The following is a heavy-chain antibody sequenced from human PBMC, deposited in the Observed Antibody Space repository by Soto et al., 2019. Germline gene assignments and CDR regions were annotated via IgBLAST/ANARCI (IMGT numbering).Heavy chain of an antibody. J-gene: IGHJ3*02. CDR1: GFTVSSNY. CDR3: ASGSWGSIPNDAFDI. D-gene: IGHD6-13*01. V-gene: IGHV3-53*04. CDR2: IYSGGST. Sequence: GGSLRLSCAASGFTVSSNYMSWVRQAPGKGLEWVSVIYSGGSTYYADSVKGRFTISRHNSKNTLYLQMNSLRAEDTAVYYCASGSWGSIPNDAFDIWGQGTMVTVSS.